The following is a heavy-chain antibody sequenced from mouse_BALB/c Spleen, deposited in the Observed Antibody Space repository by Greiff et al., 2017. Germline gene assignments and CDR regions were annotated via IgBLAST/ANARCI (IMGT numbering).Heavy chain of an antibody. CDR3: ARHDGNYVGDY. CDR1: GFTFSSYG. V-gene: IGHV5-6*01. J-gene: IGHJ2*01. D-gene: IGHD2-1*01. Sequence: EVMLVESGGDLVKPGGSLKLSCAASGFTFSSYGMSWVRQTPDKRLEWVATISSGGSYTYYPDSVKGRFTISRDNAKNTLYLQMSSLKSEDTAMYYCARHDGNYVGDYWGQGTTLTVSS. CDR2: ISSGGSYT.